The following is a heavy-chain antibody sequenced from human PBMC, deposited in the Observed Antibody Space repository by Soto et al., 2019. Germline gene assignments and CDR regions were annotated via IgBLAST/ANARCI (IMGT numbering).Heavy chain of an antibody. J-gene: IGHJ3*02. V-gene: IGHV5-51*01. Sequence: PGESLKISCKGSGYRLTNYLIGWVRQMPGKGLGWMGIIYPGDSDIRYSPSFQGQVTISADKSISTAYLQWSSLKASDTAMYYCARLTLPYDSSVPGAFDIWGQGTMVTVSS. CDR1: GYRLTNYL. D-gene: IGHD3-22*01. CDR2: IYPGDSDI. CDR3: ARLTLPYDSSVPGAFDI.